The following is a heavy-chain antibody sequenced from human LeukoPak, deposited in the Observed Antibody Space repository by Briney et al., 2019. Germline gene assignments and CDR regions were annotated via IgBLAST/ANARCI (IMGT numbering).Heavy chain of an antibody. CDR2: ISGYNGNT. V-gene: IGHV1-18*01. J-gene: IGHJ4*02. Sequence: ASVKVSCKASGYTFTSYGVSWVRQAPGQGLEWMGWISGYNGNTKYAQKVQGRVTMTTDTSTSTAYMEVRSLRSDDTAVYFCARNNDRDGTPDYWGQGTLVAVSS. CDR3: ARNNDRDGTPDY. CDR1: GYTFTSYG. D-gene: IGHD1-1*01.